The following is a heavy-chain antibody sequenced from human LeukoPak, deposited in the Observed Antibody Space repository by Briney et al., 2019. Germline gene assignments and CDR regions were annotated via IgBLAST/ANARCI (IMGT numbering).Heavy chain of an antibody. CDR2: ISYDGSNK. CDR1: GFTFSSYG. Sequence: GGSLRLSCAASGFTFSSYGTHWVRQAPGKGLEWVAVISYDGSNKYYADSVKGRFTISRDNSKNTLYLQMNSLRAEDTAVYYCARWYNWKRYFDYWGQGTLVTVSS. V-gene: IGHV3-30*03. D-gene: IGHD1-20*01. J-gene: IGHJ4*02. CDR3: ARWYNWKRYFDY.